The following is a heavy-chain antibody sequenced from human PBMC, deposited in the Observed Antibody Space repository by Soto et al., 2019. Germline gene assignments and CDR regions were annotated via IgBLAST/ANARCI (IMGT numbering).Heavy chain of an antibody. V-gene: IGHV3-7*01. CDR1: GFTFSTYW. CDR2: INPDGNVG. CDR3: AGWGGHDYNY. J-gene: IGHJ4*02. Sequence: GGSLRLSCVGSGFTFSTYWMNWARQAPGKGLEWVATINPDGNVGTYVDSVRGRFTTSRDNAKNSLYLQMNSLRADDTAVYFCAGWGGHDYNYWGQGIMVTVYS. D-gene: IGHD4-4*01.